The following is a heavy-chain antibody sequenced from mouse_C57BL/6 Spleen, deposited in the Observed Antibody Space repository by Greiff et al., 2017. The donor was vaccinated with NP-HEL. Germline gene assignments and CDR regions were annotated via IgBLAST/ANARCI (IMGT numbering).Heavy chain of an antibody. V-gene: IGHV1-64*01. CDR2: IHPNSGST. J-gene: IGHJ4*01. CDR1: GYTFTSYW. CDR3: ERSGGLRRHYAMDY. Sequence: QVQLKQPGAELVKPGASVKLSCKASGYTFTSYWMHWVKQRPGQGLEWIGMIHPNSGSTNYNEKFKSKATLTVDKSSSTAYMQLSSLTSEDSAVYYCERSGGLRRHYAMDYWGQGTSVTVSS. D-gene: IGHD2-2*01.